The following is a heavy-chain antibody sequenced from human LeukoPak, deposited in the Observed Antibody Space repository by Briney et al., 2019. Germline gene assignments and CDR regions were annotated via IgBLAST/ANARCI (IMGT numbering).Heavy chain of an antibody. CDR1: GGSISSSNYY. Sequence: SETLSLTCTVSGGSISSSNYYWGWIRQPPGMGLEWIGSIYYSGTTYYNPSLESRVTISVDTSKNQFSLKLSSVTAADTAVYYCARVGDTIFGVVHAFDIWGQGTMVTVSS. CDR3: ARVGDTIFGVVHAFDI. V-gene: IGHV4-39*07. D-gene: IGHD3-3*01. CDR2: IYYSGTT. J-gene: IGHJ3*02.